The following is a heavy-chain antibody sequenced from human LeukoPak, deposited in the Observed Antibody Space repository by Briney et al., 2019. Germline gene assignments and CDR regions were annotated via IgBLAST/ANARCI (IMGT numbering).Heavy chain of an antibody. V-gene: IGHV4-31*03. CDR3: AREQRYCSSTSCHPNAFDI. D-gene: IGHD2-2*01. CDR1: GGSISSGGYY. Sequence: KPSRTLSLTCTVSGGSISSGGYYWSWIRQHPGKGLEWIGYIYYSGSTYYNPSLKSRVTISVDMSKNQFSLKLSSVTAADTAVYYCAREQRYCSSTSCHPNAFDIWGQGTMVTVSS. J-gene: IGHJ3*02. CDR2: IYYSGST.